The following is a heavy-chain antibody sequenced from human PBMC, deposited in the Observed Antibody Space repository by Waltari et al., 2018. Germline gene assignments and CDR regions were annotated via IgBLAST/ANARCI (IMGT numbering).Heavy chain of an antibody. CDR2: IYYSGST. CDR1: GGSISSYY. Sequence: QVQLQESGPGLVKPSETLSLTCTVSGGSISSYYWSWIRQPPGKGLEWIGYIYYSGSTNHNPSRKRRVTIAVDTSKNQCALKLSSVTAADTAVYYCARDLPWVGAARNYYYYGMDVWGQGTTVTVSS. CDR3: ARDLPWVGAARNYYYYGMDV. J-gene: IGHJ6*02. V-gene: IGHV4-59*01. D-gene: IGHD2-15*01.